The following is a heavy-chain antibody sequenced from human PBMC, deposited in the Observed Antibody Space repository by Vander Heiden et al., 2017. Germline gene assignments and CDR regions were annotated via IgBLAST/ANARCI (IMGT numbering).Heavy chain of an antibody. J-gene: IGHJ4*02. CDR1: GFTFSRYS. CDR3: ARGHDFWSSDY. V-gene: IGHV3-48*01. Sequence: ELQLVESGGGLVQPGGSLRLSCAASGFTFSRYSMNWVRQAPGKGLEWISYINSVSSTIYYADSVKGRFTISRDNAKNSLYLQMNSLRVEDTAVYYCARGHDFWSSDYWGQGTLVTVSS. D-gene: IGHD3-3*01. CDR2: INSVSSTI.